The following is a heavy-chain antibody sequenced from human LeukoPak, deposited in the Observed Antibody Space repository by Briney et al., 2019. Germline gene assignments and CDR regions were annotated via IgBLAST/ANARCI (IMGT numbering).Heavy chain of an antibody. Sequence: GGSQRLSCAASGFTFSDYWMHWVRQVPGKGLVWVSRINSDGTSTVYADSVKGRFTMSRNNAKNMLYLEMDSVRAEDTAVYFGAREGLPSNKSGGSYVWFAPGGKGPLVTVSS. J-gene: IGHJ5*02. CDR1: GFTFSDYW. V-gene: IGHV3-74*01. CDR2: INSDGTST. D-gene: IGHD3-22*01. CDR3: AREGLPSNKSGGSYVWFAP.